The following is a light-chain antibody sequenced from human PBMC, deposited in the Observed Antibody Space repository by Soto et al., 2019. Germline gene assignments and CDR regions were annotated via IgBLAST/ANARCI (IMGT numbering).Light chain of an antibody. Sequence: GDRVTITCRASQSISSWLAWYQQKPGKAPKLLIYDVSSLESGVPSRFSGSGSGTEFTLTITSLQPDDFAVYYCQQYGSSRWTFGQGTKVDIK. J-gene: IGKJ1*01. CDR3: QQYGSSRWT. CDR1: QSISSW. V-gene: IGKV1-5*01. CDR2: DVS.